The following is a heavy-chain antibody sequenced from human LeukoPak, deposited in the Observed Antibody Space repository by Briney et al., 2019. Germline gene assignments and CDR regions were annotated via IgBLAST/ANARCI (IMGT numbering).Heavy chain of an antibody. J-gene: IGHJ4*02. CDR2: ITPTTDNI. Sequence: GGSLRLSCAASGFTYSDYAMEWVRQTPGKGLEWVSSITPTTDNIYYTPSVEGRFTISRDNAKHSLYLQMNNLSADDTAVYYCARLAGPRPGTYYFDFWGQGVQVTVSS. D-gene: IGHD6-19*01. CDR3: ARLAGPRPGTYYFDF. V-gene: IGHV3-21*01. CDR1: GFTYSDYA.